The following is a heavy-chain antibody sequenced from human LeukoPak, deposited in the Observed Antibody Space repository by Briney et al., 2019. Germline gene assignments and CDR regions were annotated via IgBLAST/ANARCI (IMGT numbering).Heavy chain of an antibody. D-gene: IGHD3-22*01. V-gene: IGHV1-2*04. J-gene: IGHJ3*02. Sequence: ASVKVSCKASGYTFTGYYMHWVRQAPGQGLEWMGWINPNSGGTNYAQKFQGWVTMTRDASISTAYMELSRLRSDDTAVYYCARDLGPYYYDSSGYYPHAFDIWGQGTMVTVSS. CDR3: ARDLGPYYYDSSGYYPHAFDI. CDR1: GYTFTGYY. CDR2: INPNSGGT.